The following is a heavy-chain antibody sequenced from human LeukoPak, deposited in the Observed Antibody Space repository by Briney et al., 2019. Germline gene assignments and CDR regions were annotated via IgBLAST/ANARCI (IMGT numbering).Heavy chain of an antibody. CDR1: GFTFSSYA. Sequence: GGSLRLSCAASGFTFSSYALSWARQAPGKGLEWVSAIGDSGGTTYYADSVKGRFTISRDNSKNTLYLQMSSLRAEDTAVYYCANYNWNYGYWFFDLWGRGTLVTVSS. CDR3: ANYNWNYGYWFFDL. J-gene: IGHJ2*01. V-gene: IGHV3-23*01. CDR2: IGDSGGTT. D-gene: IGHD1-7*01.